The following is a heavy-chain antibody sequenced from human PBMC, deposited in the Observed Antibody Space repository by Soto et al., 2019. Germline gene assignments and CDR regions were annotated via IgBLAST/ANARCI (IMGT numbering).Heavy chain of an antibody. Sequence: SETLSLTCAVYGGSFSAYYWSWIRQPPGKGLEWIGEINHSGSTNYNPSLKSRVTISVDTSKNQFSLKLSSVTAADTAVYYCARVAVAGNRFDYWGQGTLVTVSS. CDR3: ARVAVAGNRFDY. J-gene: IGHJ4*02. D-gene: IGHD6-19*01. CDR1: GGSFSAYY. CDR2: INHSGST. V-gene: IGHV4-34*01.